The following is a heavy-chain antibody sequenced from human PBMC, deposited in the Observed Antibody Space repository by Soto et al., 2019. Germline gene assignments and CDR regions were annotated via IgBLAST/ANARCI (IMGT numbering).Heavy chain of an antibody. Sequence: QAQLVESGGGVVQPGRSLRLSCAASGFAFSSYGMHWVRQAPGTGLEWVAVISYDGSLQHYADSVKGRFTISRDNSKNMVLLQISCLGAEDTAVYYCVSDRGYGHASVPYSWGQGTLVSVSS. CDR3: VSDRGYGHASVPYS. D-gene: IGHD5-18*01. CDR2: ISYDGSLQ. J-gene: IGHJ4*02. V-gene: IGHV3-30*03. CDR1: GFAFSSYG.